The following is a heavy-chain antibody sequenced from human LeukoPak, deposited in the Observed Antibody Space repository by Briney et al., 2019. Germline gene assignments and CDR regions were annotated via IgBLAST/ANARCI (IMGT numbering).Heavy chain of an antibody. CDR1: GFTFSSYG. Sequence: QSGGSLRLSCAASGFTFSSYGMHWVRQAPGKGLEWVAFIRYDGSNKYYADSVKGRFTISRDNSKNTLYLQMNSLRAEDTAVYYCAAGYDSSGYPGGGYWGQGTLVTVSS. D-gene: IGHD3-22*01. CDR2: IRYDGSNK. CDR3: AAGYDSSGYPGGGY. J-gene: IGHJ4*02. V-gene: IGHV3-30*02.